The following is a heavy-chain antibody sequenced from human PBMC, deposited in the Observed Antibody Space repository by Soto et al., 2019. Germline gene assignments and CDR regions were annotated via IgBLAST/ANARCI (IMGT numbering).Heavy chain of an antibody. CDR2: TNKGGSRT. J-gene: IGHJ4*02. CDR3: AKDAPRRSGWWYFDY. CDR1: GFPFNNFD. D-gene: IGHD6-19*01. Sequence: GGSLRLSCAASGFPFNNFDMNWVRQAPGKGPEWVSGTNKGGSRTYYADSVRGRFTISRDNSKNTLYLQMNSLRAEDTAVYYCAKDAPRRSGWWYFDYWGQGTLVTVSS. V-gene: IGHV3-23*03.